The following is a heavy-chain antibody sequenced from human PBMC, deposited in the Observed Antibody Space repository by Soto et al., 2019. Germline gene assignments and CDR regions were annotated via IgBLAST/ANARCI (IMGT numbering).Heavy chain of an antibody. CDR1: GFTFSSYW. V-gene: IGHV3-7*01. Sequence: GGSLRLSCAASGFTFSSYWMSWVRQAPGKGLEWVANIKQDGSEKYYVDSVKGRFTISRDNAKNSRYLQMNSLRAEDTAVYYYARDSDDFWSGLPYNWFDPWGQGNLVTVSS. CDR3: ARDSDDFWSGLPYNWFDP. CDR2: IKQDGSEK. J-gene: IGHJ5*02. D-gene: IGHD3-3*01.